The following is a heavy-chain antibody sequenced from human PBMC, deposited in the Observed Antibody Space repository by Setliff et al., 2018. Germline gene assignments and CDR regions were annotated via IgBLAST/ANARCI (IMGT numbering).Heavy chain of an antibody. CDR1: GYRFTSNW. D-gene: IGHD2-15*01. CDR2: VFPADSDT. CDR3: ARVGTAGGYYFDF. J-gene: IGHJ4*02. V-gene: IGHV5-51*01. Sequence: PGESLKISCKGSGYRFTSNWVAWVRQVPGKGLEWMGLVFPADSDTRYSPSFQGQVTMSADKSIRSAYLQWSSLKASDTAMYYCARVGTAGGYYFDFWGQGALVTVSS.